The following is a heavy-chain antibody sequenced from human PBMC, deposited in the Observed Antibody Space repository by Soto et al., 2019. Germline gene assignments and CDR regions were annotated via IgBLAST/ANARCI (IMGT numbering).Heavy chain of an antibody. CDR2: IKRDGSEK. J-gene: IGHJ4*02. V-gene: IGHV3-7*03. Sequence: GGSLRLSCAASGFTFGSNWMSWVRQAPGKGLEWVANIKRDGSEKYYVDSVKGRFTISRDNAKNTLYLQMNSLRADDTAVYYCASMEWESTGYADYWGQGTLGTV. D-gene: IGHD3-3*01. CDR1: GFTFGSNW. CDR3: ASMEWESTGYADY.